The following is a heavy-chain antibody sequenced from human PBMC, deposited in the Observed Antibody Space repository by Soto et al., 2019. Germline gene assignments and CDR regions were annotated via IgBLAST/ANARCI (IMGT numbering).Heavy chain of an antibody. CDR3: ARGGGDYGEAFDL. CDR1: GYTFTSYG. J-gene: IGHJ3*01. D-gene: IGHD4-17*01. V-gene: IGHV1-18*01. Sequence: QVQLVQSGAEVKKHGASVKVSCKASGYTFTSYGISWVRQAPGQGLEGMGWISDYNGNTNYAQKLQGRGTMTTDTSTRTADMELRSLRSDETAVYYCARGGGDYGEAFDLWGQGTMVTVSS. CDR2: ISDYNGNT.